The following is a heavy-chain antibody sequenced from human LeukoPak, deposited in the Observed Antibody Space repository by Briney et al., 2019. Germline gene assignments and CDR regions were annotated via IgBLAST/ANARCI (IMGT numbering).Heavy chain of an antibody. CDR2: IYPGDSDT. CDR1: GXSFTSYC. J-gene: IGHJ4*02. CDR3: ARSTMVRGVISLFDY. Sequence: PRESLKISFKGSGXSFTSYCIGWVRQMPGKGLEWMGIIYPGDSDTRYSPSFQGQVTISADKSISTAYLQWSSLKASDTAMYYCARSTMVRGVISLFDYWGQGTLVTVSS. V-gene: IGHV5-51*01. D-gene: IGHD3-10*01.